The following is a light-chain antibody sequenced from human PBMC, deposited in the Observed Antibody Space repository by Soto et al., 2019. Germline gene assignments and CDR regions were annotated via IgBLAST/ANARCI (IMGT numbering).Light chain of an antibody. CDR1: NSDVGLYNY. CDR3: SSYTDISTP. V-gene: IGLV2-14*01. J-gene: IGLJ2*01. CDR2: EVS. Sequence: QSVLTQPASVSGSLGQSITISCTGTNSDVGLYNYVSWYQQHPGRVPKLIIYEVSNRPSGVSDRFSGSKSGNTASLTISGLLAEDEAYYYCSSYTDISTPFGGATKLTVL.